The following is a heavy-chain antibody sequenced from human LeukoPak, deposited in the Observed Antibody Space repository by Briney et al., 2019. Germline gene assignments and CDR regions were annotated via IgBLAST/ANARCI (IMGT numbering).Heavy chain of an antibody. V-gene: IGHV3-48*01. CDR2: TSSRSGTI. D-gene: IGHD5/OR15-5a*01. CDR3: ATGEGVSTIGY. CDR1: GFTFSTYS. Sequence: GGSLRLPCAASGFTFSTYSMNWVRQAPGKGLEWLSYTSSRSGTIYYADSVKGRFTISRDNAKNSLYLQMNSLRAEDTAVYYCATGEGVSTIGYWGQGTLVTVSS. J-gene: IGHJ4*02.